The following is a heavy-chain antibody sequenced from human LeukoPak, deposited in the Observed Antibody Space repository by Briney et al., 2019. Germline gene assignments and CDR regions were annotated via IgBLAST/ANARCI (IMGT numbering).Heavy chain of an antibody. J-gene: IGHJ5*02. V-gene: IGHV4-39*07. CDR2: IYYSGST. CDR3: ARVRVDYDFWSVNNWFDP. D-gene: IGHD3-3*01. Sequence: SETLSLTCTVSGGSISSSSYYWGWIRQPPGKGLEWIGSIYYSGSTYYNPSLKSRVTISVDTSKNQFSLKLSSVTAADTAVYYCARVRVDYDFWSVNNWFDPGAREPWSPSPQ. CDR1: GGSISSSSYY.